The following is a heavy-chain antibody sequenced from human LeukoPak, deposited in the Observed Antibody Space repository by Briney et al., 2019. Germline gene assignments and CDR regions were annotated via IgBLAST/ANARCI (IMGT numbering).Heavy chain of an antibody. CDR1: GWSFNDYY. CDR2: INARGDT. Sequence: SETLSLTCAVYGWSFNDYYWNWIRQPPGKGLEWIGEINARGDTNYTPSLKSRVTISVDTSKKQFSLRLTSMIAADTALYYCARGQVPAARGYNWFDPWGQGTLVTVSS. J-gene: IGHJ5*02. CDR3: ARGQVPAARGYNWFDP. D-gene: IGHD2-2*01. V-gene: IGHV4-34*01.